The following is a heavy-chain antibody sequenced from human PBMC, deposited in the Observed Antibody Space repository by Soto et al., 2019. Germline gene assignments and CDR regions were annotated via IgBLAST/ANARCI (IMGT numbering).Heavy chain of an antibody. CDR3: VKKRSYDRSHYDHFDY. CDR1: GFSFSTYP. J-gene: IGHJ4*02. V-gene: IGHV3-23*01. D-gene: IGHD3-22*01. CDR2: ISGNGRGT. Sequence: EVQLLESGGGLVQPGGSLRLSCATSGFSFSTYPMSWVRQAPGKGLEWVTAISGNGRGTSYADSVKGRFTILRVNSKNTLYQQMNSLRAEDTAVYYCVKKRSYDRSHYDHFDYWGQGTLVTVSS.